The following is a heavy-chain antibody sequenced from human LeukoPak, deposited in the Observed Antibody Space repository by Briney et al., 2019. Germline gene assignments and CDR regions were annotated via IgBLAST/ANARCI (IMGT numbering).Heavy chain of an antibody. D-gene: IGHD3-16*01. CDR1: GYTFTSYG. J-gene: IGHJ5*02. CDR2: ISPYNGNT. Sequence: ASVKVSCKASGYTFTSYGISWVRQAPGQGLEWMGWISPYNGNTNYAQKLQGRVTMTTDTSTSTAYMEMRSLRSDDTAVYYCARAMITFGGVHNWFDPWGQGTLVAVSS. CDR3: ARAMITFGGVHNWFDP. V-gene: IGHV1-18*01.